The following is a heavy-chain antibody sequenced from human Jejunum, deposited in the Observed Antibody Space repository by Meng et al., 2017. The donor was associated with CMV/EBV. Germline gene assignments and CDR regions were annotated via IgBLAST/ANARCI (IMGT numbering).Heavy chain of an antibody. CDR2: FSYSGST. V-gene: IGHV4-39*07. Sequence: ISSSSYYWGWIRPPPGKGLEWIGSFSYSGSTYSNPSLRSRVTISVDTSTNQFSLRLTPVTAADTAVYYCARESVLCSTTSCPFDYWGQGTLVTVSS. CDR3: ARESVLCSTTSCPFDY. CDR1: ISSSSYY. J-gene: IGHJ4*02. D-gene: IGHD2-2*01.